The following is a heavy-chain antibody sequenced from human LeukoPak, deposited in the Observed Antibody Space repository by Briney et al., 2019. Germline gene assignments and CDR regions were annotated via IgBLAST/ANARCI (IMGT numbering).Heavy chain of an antibody. CDR1: GGSFSGYY. J-gene: IGHJ6*03. CDR3: ARASSSYYYYYMDV. Sequence: PSETLSLTCAVYGGSFSGYYWSWIRQPPGKGLEWIGEINHSGSTNYNPSLKSRVTISVDTSKSQFSLKLSSVTAADTAVYYCARASSSYYYYYMDVWGKGTTVTVSS. CDR2: INHSGST. V-gene: IGHV4-34*01.